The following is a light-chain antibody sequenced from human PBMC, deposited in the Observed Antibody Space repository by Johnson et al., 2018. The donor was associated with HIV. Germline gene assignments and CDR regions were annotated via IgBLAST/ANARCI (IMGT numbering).Light chain of an antibody. CDR3: RTWDSSLSAGV. Sequence: QSVLTQPPSVSAAPGQKDTISCSGSSSNIVNNSVSLYQQLPGTAPKLLIYDTNRRPSGIPDRFSGSKSGTSVTLGITGLQTGDEADYHCRTWDSSLSAGVFGTGTKVTVL. CDR1: SSNIVNNS. V-gene: IGLV1-51*01. CDR2: DTN. J-gene: IGLJ1*01.